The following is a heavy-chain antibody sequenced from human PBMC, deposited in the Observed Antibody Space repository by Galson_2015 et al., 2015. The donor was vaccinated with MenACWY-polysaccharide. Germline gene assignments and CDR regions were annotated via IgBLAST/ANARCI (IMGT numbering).Heavy chain of an antibody. Sequence: ETLSLTCTVSGGSISSSSYYWGWVRQPSGKGLEWIGNIYYSGSTDYNPSLESRVTISVDTSRNQFSLKLISVTAADTSTYYCARRSNGYYFYFFDYWGQGTLVTVSS. D-gene: IGHD3-3*01. CDR3: ARRSNGYYFYFFDY. J-gene: IGHJ4*02. CDR2: IYYSGST. CDR1: GGSISSSSYY. V-gene: IGHV4-39*01.